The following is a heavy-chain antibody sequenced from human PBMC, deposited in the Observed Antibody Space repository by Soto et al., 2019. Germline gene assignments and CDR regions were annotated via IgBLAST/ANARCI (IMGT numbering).Heavy chain of an antibody. CDR3: AKDTYYHDSSGYYVFDY. CDR2: ISYDGSNK. V-gene: IGHV3-30*18. J-gene: IGHJ4*02. CDR1: GFSFSSYG. Sequence: QVQLVESGGGVVQPGRSLRLSCAASGFSFSSYGMHWVRQTPGKGLEWVAGISYDGSNKYYVDSMKGRLTISRDNSKNTLDLQMNSLRAEDTAVYYCAKDTYYHDSSGYYVFDYWAPGTLVTVSS. D-gene: IGHD3-22*01.